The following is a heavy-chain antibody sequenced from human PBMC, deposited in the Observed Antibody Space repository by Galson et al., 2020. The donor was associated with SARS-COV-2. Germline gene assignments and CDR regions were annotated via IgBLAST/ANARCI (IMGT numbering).Heavy chain of an antibody. V-gene: IGHV3-72*01. CDR1: GFIFSDHY. D-gene: IGHD2-2*01. CDR3: ARDGKVPAAMPDY. CDR2: IRDKHSSYTT. Sequence: GGSLRLSCAASGFIFSDHYMEWVRQAPGKGLEWVGRIRDKHSSYTTVYAASVRGRFTISRDDSKGSVFLQMNSLRTEDTAIYYCARDGKVPAAMPDYWGQGTLVTVSS. J-gene: IGHJ4*02.